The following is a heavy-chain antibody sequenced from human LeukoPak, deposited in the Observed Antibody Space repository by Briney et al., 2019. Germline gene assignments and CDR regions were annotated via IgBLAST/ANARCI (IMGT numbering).Heavy chain of an antibody. CDR2: IYTSGST. D-gene: IGHD3-10*01. V-gene: IGHV4-4*07. CDR1: GGFISSYY. Sequence: SETLSLTCTVSGGFISSYYWSWIRQPAGKGLEWIGRIYTSGSTNYNPSLKSRVTMSVDTSKNQFSLKLSSVTAADTAVYYCATTMVRGVMSGYWGQGTLVTVSS. J-gene: IGHJ4*02. CDR3: ATTMVRGVMSGY.